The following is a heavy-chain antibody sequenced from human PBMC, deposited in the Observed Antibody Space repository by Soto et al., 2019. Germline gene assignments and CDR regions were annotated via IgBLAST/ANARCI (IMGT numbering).Heavy chain of an antibody. CDR1: GFTFSSYG. V-gene: IGHV3-33*01. Sequence: GGSLRLSCAASGFTFSSYGMHWVRQAPGKGLEWVAVIWYDGSNKYYADSVKGRFTISRDNSKNTLYLQMNSLRAEDTAVYYCARDRHYDILTGYPDAFDIWGQGTIVTVSS. D-gene: IGHD3-9*01. CDR2: IWYDGSNK. CDR3: ARDRHYDILTGYPDAFDI. J-gene: IGHJ3*02.